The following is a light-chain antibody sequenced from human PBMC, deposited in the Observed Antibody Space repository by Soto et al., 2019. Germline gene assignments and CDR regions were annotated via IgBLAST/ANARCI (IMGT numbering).Light chain of an antibody. CDR3: QQSYSTPLN. CDR1: QSSSSY. Sequence: DIQMTQSPSSLSASVGDRVTITCLASQSSSSYLNWYQQNPGKAPKLLIYAASSLQSGVPSTFSGSGSGTDFTLTISSLQPEDCATYYCQQSYSTPLNFGQGTRLEIK. CDR2: AAS. V-gene: IGKV1-39*01. J-gene: IGKJ5*01.